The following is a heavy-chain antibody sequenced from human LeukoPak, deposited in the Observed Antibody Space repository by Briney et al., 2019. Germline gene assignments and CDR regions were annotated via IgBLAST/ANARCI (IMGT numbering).Heavy chain of an antibody. CDR1: GGSISSYY. CDR3: ASLYYYDSSGYGMDV. CDR2: IYYSGST. V-gene: IGHV4-59*12. Sequence: SETLSLTCTVSGGSISSYYWSWIRQPPGKGLEWIGYIYYSGSTNYNPSLKSRVTISVDTSKNQFSLKLSSVTAADTAVYYCASLYYYDSSGYGMDVWGQGTTVTVSS. D-gene: IGHD3-22*01. J-gene: IGHJ6*02.